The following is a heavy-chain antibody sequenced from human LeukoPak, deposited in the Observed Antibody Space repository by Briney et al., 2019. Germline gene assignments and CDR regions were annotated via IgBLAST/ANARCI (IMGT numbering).Heavy chain of an antibody. J-gene: IGHJ6*02. D-gene: IGHD2-15*01. Sequence: PGGSLRLSCAVSGFTFSNHAMSWVRQAPGKGLEWVSTIGGGGGDRYYADSVKGRFTISRDNSKNTLYLQMNSLRAEDTAVYYCAKHLRCSGDSCYRPSYYYYGTDVWGQGTTVTVSS. CDR1: GFTFSNHA. CDR2: IGGGGGDR. CDR3: AKHLRCSGDSCYRPSYYYYGTDV. V-gene: IGHV3-23*01.